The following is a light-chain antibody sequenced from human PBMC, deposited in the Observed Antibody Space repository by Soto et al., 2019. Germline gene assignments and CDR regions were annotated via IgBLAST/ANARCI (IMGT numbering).Light chain of an antibody. Sequence: EIVLTQSPGTLSLSPGERATLSCRASQSVSSNYLAWYQQKPGQAPRLLIYDASSRATGIPDRFSGSGSETDFTLTISRLEPEDFAVYYGQQYGSSPWTFGHGTKVEIK. CDR1: QSVSSNY. J-gene: IGKJ1*01. CDR2: DAS. CDR3: QQYGSSPWT. V-gene: IGKV3-20*01.